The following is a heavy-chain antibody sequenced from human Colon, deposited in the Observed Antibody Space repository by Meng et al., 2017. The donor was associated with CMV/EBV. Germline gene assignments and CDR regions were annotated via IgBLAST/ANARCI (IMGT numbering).Heavy chain of an antibody. Sequence: GESLKISCVPSGFTFRNNWMHWVRQAPGKGLVWVSRINGDGSIREYADSVKGRLTISRDNSKTTLYLQVNSLRADDTAVYYCAKGRTDGGTYSFFDYWGQGTLVTVSS. D-gene: IGHD1-26*01. V-gene: IGHV3-74*03. CDR3: AKGRTDGGTYSFFDY. CDR2: INGDGSIR. CDR1: GFTFRNNW. J-gene: IGHJ4*02.